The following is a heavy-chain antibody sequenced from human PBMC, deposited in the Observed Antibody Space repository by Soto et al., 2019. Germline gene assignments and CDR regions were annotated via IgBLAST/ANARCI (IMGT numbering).Heavy chain of an antibody. CDR2: IIPIFGTA. CDR3: ASRITMIVVAPGAFDI. J-gene: IGHJ3*02. D-gene: IGHD3-22*01. Sequence: ISWLLETPGQVLEWMGGIIPIFGTANYAQKFQGRVTITADESTSTAYMELSSLRSEDTAVYYCASRITMIVVAPGAFDIGGQGTMVTVSS. V-gene: IGHV1-69*01.